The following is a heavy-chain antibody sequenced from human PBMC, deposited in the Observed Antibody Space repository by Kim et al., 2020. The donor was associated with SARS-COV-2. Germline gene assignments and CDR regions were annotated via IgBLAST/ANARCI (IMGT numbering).Heavy chain of an antibody. CDR2: ISAYNGNT. J-gene: IGHJ4*02. CDR3: GRETKVGFGELLSPNFDY. D-gene: IGHD3-10*01. V-gene: IGHV1-18*01. Sequence: ASVKVSCKASGYTFTSYGISWVRQAPGQGLEWMGWISAYNGNTNYAQKLQGRVTMTIDTSTSTAYMELRSLRSDDTAVYYCGRETKVGFGELLSPNFDYWGQGTLVTVSS. CDR1: GYTFTSYG.